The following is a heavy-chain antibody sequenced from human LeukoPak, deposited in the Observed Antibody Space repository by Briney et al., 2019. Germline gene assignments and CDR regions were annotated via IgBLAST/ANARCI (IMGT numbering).Heavy chain of an antibody. Sequence: PSETLSLTCTVSGGSISSYYWSWIRQPPGKGLEWIGYIYYSGSTYYNPSLKSRVTISVDTSKNQFSLKLSSVTAADTAVYYCARAYSSSLETLFDYWGQGTLVTVSS. V-gene: IGHV4-59*12. D-gene: IGHD6-13*01. J-gene: IGHJ4*02. CDR3: ARAYSSSLETLFDY. CDR1: GGSISSYY. CDR2: IYYSGST.